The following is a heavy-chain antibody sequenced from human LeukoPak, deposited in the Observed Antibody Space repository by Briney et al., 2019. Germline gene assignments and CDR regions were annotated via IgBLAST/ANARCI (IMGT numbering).Heavy chain of an antibody. D-gene: IGHD4-23*01. J-gene: IGHJ4*02. CDR1: GYAFTGNN. CDR2: ISPDSGGT. V-gene: IGHV1-2*02. Sequence: ASVKVSCKASGYAFTGNNLHWVRQAPGQGPEWMGWISPDSGGTNYAQKFQGRVTMTRDTSINTAYLELSRLGSDDTAVYYCARPYGGNPHFDYWGQGTLVTVSS. CDR3: ARPYGGNPHFDY.